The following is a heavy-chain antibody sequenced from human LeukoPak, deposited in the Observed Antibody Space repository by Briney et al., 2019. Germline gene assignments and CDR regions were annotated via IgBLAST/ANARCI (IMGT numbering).Heavy chain of an antibody. CDR3: ARRSVVPAASNWFDP. CDR1: GYTFTSYY. Sequence: APVKVSCKASGYTFTSYYMHWVRQAPGQGLEWMGIINPSGGSTSYAQKFQGRVTMTRDTSTSTVYMELSSLRSEDTAVYYCARRSVVPAASNWFDPWGQGTLVTVSS. D-gene: IGHD2-2*01. J-gene: IGHJ5*02. V-gene: IGHV1-46*01. CDR2: INPSGGST.